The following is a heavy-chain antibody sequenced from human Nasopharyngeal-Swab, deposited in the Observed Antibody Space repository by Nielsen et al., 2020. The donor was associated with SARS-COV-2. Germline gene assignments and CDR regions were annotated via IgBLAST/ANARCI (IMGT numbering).Heavy chain of an antibody. CDR2: ISSSSTYI. CDR3: ARDPSDYYYYMDV. V-gene: IGHV3-21*01. Sequence: GGSLRLSCAASGFTFNTCTMNWVRQAPGKGLGWVSSISSSSTYIYYADSVKGRFTISRDNVKNSLYLQMNSLRAEDTAVYYCARDPSDYYYYMDVWGKGTTVTVSS. J-gene: IGHJ6*03. CDR1: GFTFNTCT.